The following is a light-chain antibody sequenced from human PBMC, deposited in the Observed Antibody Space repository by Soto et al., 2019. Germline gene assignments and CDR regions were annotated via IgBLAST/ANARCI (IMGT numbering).Light chain of an antibody. CDR2: DVS. J-gene: IGLJ2*01. CDR1: SSDVGAYNY. Sequence: QSVLTQPPSASGSPGQSVTISCTGTSSDVGAYNYVSWYQQYKGKAPKLMIYDVSKRPSGVPDRFSGSKSGNTASLTVAGLPADDEAVYYCSSYGGGDTFHVIFGGGTKVTVL. CDR3: SSYGGGDTFHVI. V-gene: IGLV2-8*01.